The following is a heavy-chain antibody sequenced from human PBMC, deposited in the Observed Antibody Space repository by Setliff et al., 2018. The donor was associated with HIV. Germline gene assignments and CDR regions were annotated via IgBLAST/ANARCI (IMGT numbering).Heavy chain of an antibody. CDR2: IYFTGSS. CDR3: ARVVSRREDRGTWMKLWLAPYYMDV. J-gene: IGHJ6*03. Sequence: PSETLSLTCTVSGGSISTYYWSWIRQPPGKGLEWIGSIYFTGSSDNNPSLKSRVTISVDTSKNQVSLRLSSVTAADTAVYFCARVVSRREDRGTWMKLWLAPYYMDVWGKGTTVTVSS. CDR1: GGSISTYY. D-gene: IGHD5-18*01. V-gene: IGHV4-59*01.